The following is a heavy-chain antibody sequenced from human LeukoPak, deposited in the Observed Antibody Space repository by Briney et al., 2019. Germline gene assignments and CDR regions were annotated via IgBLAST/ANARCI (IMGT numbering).Heavy chain of an antibody. CDR3: ARDSLNSGSYFDY. D-gene: IGHD3-10*01. J-gene: IGHJ4*02. CDR2: INSDGSST. Sequence: PGGSLRLSCAASGFTFRSYWMHWVRQAPGKGLVWVSRINSDGSSTNYADSVKGRITISRDNAKNTLYLQMNSLRAEDTAVYYCARDSLNSGSYFDYWGQGALVTVSS. V-gene: IGHV3-74*01. CDR1: GFTFRSYW.